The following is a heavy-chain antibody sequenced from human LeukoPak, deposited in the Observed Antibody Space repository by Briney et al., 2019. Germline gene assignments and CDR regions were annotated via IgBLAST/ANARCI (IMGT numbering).Heavy chain of an antibody. V-gene: IGHV3-23*01. CDR2: ISSSSTNT. Sequence: PGGSLRLSCPASGFTFGSYAMSWVRQAPGKRLEWVSAISSSSTNTYYADSVKGRFTISRDNSKTTLYLQMNSLKAEDTAVYYCAKPSSGYGSFDSWGQGTLVTVSS. D-gene: IGHD6-19*01. CDR3: AKPSSGYGSFDS. CDR1: GFTFGSYA. J-gene: IGHJ4*02.